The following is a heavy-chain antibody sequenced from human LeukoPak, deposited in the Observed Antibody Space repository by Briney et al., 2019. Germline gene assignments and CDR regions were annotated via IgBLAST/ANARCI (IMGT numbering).Heavy chain of an antibody. J-gene: IGHJ5*02. CDR3: ARGSPDIGGFDP. CDR1: GFTFSDYY. CDR2: ISSTYSTI. V-gene: IGHV3-11*01. D-gene: IGHD2-15*01. Sequence: PGGSLRLSCAASGFTFSDYYMSWIRQTPGKGLEWVSYISSTYSTIYYADSVKGRFTISRDNAKNSLYLQMHSLRAEDTAVYYCARGSPDIGGFDPWGQGTLVTVSS.